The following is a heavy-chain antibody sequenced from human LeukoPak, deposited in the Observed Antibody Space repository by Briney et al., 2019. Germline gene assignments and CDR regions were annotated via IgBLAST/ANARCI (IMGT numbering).Heavy chain of an antibody. CDR3: ARASIVVVPAALFDY. Sequence: SETLSLTCAAYGGSFSGYYWSWIRQPPGKGLEWIGEINHSGSTNYNPSLKSRVTISVDTSKNQFSLKLSSVTAADTAVYYCARASIVVVPAALFDYWGQGTLVTVSS. CDR2: INHSGST. V-gene: IGHV4-34*01. D-gene: IGHD2-2*01. J-gene: IGHJ4*02. CDR1: GGSFSGYY.